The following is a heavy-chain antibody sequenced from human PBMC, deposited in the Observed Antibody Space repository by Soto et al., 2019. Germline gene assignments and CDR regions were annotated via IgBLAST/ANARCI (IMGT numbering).Heavy chain of an antibody. J-gene: IGHJ2*01. CDR2: IIPIFGTA. Sequence: ASVKVSCKASGGTFSSYAISWVRQAPGQGLEWMGGIIPIFGTANYAQKFQGRVTITADESTSTAYMELSSLRSEDTAVYYCAREASNGWNWNDRYWYFDLWGRGTLVTVSS. V-gene: IGHV1-69*13. D-gene: IGHD1-1*01. CDR1: GGTFSSYA. CDR3: AREASNGWNWNDRYWYFDL.